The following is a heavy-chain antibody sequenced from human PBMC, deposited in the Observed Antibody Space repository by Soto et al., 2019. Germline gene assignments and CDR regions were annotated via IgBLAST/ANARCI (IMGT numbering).Heavy chain of an antibody. CDR2: ISSNGGST. CDR3: ARSVRFLEWLFYTEPLGY. CDR1: GFTFSSYA. D-gene: IGHD3-3*01. V-gene: IGHV3-64*01. J-gene: IGHJ4*02. Sequence: GGSLRLSCAASGFTFSSYAMHWVRQAPGKGLEYVSAISSNGGSTYYANSVKGRFTISRDNSKNTLYLQMGSLRAEDMAVYYCARSVRFLEWLFYTEPLGYWGQGTLVTVSS.